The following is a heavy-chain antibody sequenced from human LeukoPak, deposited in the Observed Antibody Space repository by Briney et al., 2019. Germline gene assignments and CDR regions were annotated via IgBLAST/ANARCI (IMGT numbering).Heavy chain of an antibody. V-gene: IGHV3-7*01. J-gene: IGHJ4*02. CDR2: IKQDGSEK. Sequence: GGSLRLSCAASGFTFSSYWMSWVRQAPGKGLEWVANIKQDGSEKYYVDSVKGRFTISRDNAKNSLYLQMNSLRAEDTAVYYCARKGGSSSSGFDYWGQGTLVTVSS. CDR1: GFTFSSYW. CDR3: ARKGGSSSSGFDY. D-gene: IGHD6-6*01.